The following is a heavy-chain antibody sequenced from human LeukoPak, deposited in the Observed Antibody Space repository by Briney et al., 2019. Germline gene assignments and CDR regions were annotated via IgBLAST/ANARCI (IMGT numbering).Heavy chain of an antibody. J-gene: IGHJ4*02. D-gene: IGHD5-24*01. CDR3: ARDSRDGYNWDY. Sequence: GGSLRLSCAASGFTFSSYAMHWVRQAPGKGLEYVSAISSNGGSTYYANSVKGRFTISRDNSKNTLYLQMGSLRAEDMAVYYCARDSRDGYNWDYWGQGTLVTVSS. CDR1: GFTFSSYA. CDR2: ISSNGGST. V-gene: IGHV3-64*01.